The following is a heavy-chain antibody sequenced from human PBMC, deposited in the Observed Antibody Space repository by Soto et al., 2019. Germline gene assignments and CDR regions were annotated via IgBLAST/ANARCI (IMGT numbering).Heavy chain of an antibody. J-gene: IGHJ5*02. CDR2: IYPGDSDT. Sequence: PGESLKISCKGSGYSFTRYWIGWVRQMPGKGLEWMGIIYPGDSDTRYSPSFQGQVTISADKSISTAYLQWSSLKASDTAMYYCASLYYYDSSGYLNWFDPWGQGTLVTVSS. D-gene: IGHD3-22*01. V-gene: IGHV5-51*01. CDR3: ASLYYYDSSGYLNWFDP. CDR1: GYSFTRYW.